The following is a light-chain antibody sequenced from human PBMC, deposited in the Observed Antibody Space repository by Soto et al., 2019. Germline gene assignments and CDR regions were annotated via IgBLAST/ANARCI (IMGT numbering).Light chain of an antibody. V-gene: IGKV3-15*01. CDR3: QQYNNWPPMT. Sequence: EIVMTQSPATLSVSPGERATLSCRASHSVSGNLAWYQQKPGQAPRLLIYGASTRATGIPARFSGSGSGTEFTLTISSLQSEDFAVYYCQQYNNWPPMTFGPGTKVDIK. CDR1: HSVSGN. CDR2: GAS. J-gene: IGKJ3*01.